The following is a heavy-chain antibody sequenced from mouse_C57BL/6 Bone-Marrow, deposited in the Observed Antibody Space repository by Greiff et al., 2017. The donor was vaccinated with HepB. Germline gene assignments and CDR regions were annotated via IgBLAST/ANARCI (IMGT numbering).Heavy chain of an antibody. CDR2: INYDGSST. D-gene: IGHD1-1*01. CDR3: ARRPSTVVAHWYFDV. V-gene: IGHV5-16*01. CDR1: GFTFSDYY. Sequence: EVKLVESEGGLVQPGSSMKLSCTASGFTFSDYYMAWVRQVPEKGLEWVANINYDGSSTYYLDSLKSRFIISRDNAKNILYLQMSSLKSEDTATYYCARRPSTVVAHWYFDVWGTGTTVTVSS. J-gene: IGHJ1*03.